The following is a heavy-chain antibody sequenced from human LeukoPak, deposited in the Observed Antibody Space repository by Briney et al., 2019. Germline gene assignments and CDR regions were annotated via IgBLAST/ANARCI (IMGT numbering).Heavy chain of an antibody. D-gene: IGHD4-17*01. CDR1: GFTSSGSA. CDR3: TSAGDGDPEYY. CDR2: IRSKANSYAT. J-gene: IGHJ4*02. Sequence: PGGSLRLSCAASGFTSSGSAMHWVRQASGKGLEWVGRIRSKANSYATAYAASVKGRFTISRDDSKNTAYLQMNSLKTEDTAVYYCTSAGDGDPEYYWGQGTLVTVSS. V-gene: IGHV3-73*01.